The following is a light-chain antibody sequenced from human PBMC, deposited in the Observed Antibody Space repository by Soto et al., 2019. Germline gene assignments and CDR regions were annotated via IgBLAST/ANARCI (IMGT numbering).Light chain of an antibody. CDR3: SSYTSSSTYV. V-gene: IGLV2-14*03. J-gene: IGLJ1*01. CDR2: HVT. Sequence: QSVLTQPASVSGSPGQSITISCTGTSSDVGTYNFVSWYQQHPGRAPMLIIYHVTDRPSGVSNRFSGSKSANTASLTISGLRAEDEADYYCSSYTSSSTYVFGTGTKVTVL. CDR1: SSDVGTYNF.